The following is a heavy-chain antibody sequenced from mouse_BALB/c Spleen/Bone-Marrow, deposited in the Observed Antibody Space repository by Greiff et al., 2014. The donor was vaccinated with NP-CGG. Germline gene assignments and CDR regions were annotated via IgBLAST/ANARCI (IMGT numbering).Heavy chain of an antibody. D-gene: IGHD5-1*01. J-gene: IGHJ2*01. Sequence: EVKLVESGGGLVQPGGSLRLSCTTSGFTFTDYFMTWVRQPPGKALEWLGFIRNKPNGYTTEYNPSVKGRFTISRDNSQGILYLQMNTLRAEDSAIYYCARDYSCYFDFWGQGTTLTVSS. V-gene: IGHV7-3*02. CDR3: ARDYSCYFDF. CDR1: GFTFTDYF. CDR2: IRNKPNGYTT.